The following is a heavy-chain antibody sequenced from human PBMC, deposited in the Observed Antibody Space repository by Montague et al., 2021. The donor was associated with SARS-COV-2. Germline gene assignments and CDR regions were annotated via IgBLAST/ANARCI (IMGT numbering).Heavy chain of an antibody. Sequence: TLSLTCTVSGGSISSGGYYWSWIRQPPGKGLEWIGYIYYDGYTYYNPSLKSRVTVSVDASKNQFSLNLSSVTAADTAVYYCARDAIGAAGGYGMDVWGQGTMVTVSS. J-gene: IGHJ6*02. D-gene: IGHD2-2*01. CDR1: GGSISSGGYY. CDR3: ARDAIGAAGGYGMDV. V-gene: IGHV4-31*03. CDR2: IYYDGYT.